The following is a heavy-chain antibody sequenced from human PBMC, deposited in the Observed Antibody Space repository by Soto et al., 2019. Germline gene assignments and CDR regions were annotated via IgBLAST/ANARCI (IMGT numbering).Heavy chain of an antibody. J-gene: IGHJ4*02. V-gene: IGHV4-39*01. CDR1: GGSVSNSNYY. D-gene: IGHD2-8*01. CDR3: VSQRTSVLTQAYFDY. Sequence: SETLSLTCTVSGGSVSNSNYYCGWIRQSPGKGLEWIGSVYYRGRSYSKSSVKSRVTISVDTSKNQFSLNLNSVTASDTAVYYCVSQRTSVLTQAYFDYWGPGALVTVSS. CDR2: VYYRGRS.